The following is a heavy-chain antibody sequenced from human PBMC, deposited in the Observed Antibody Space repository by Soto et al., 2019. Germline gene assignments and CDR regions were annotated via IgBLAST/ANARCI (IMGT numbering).Heavy chain of an antibody. CDR1: GLTVSSNY. D-gene: IGHD3-22*01. CDR3: ARGYYDDNNDYSLSYFDL. J-gene: IGHJ2*01. Sequence: EVQLVESGGGLVQPGGSLRLSCAASGLTVSSNYMSWVRQAPGKGLEWVSGIYSGGTTFYADSVEGRFTISRHNSKNTLYLQMNGLRTDDTAVYYCARGYYDDNNDYSLSYFDLWGRGTLVTVSS. V-gene: IGHV3-53*04. CDR2: IYSGGTT.